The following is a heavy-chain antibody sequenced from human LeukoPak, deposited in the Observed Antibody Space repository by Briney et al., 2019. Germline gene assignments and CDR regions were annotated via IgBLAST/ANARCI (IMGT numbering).Heavy chain of an antibody. J-gene: IGHJ4*02. Sequence: SETLSLTCSVSGDSVSSGSFYWSWIRQPPGTGLEWIGFIYYGGNTNYNSSLKSRVTMSVDTSKNQFSLKLSSVTAADTAVYCCARDGMTTMIPDYWGQGTLVTVSS. CDR2: IYYGGNT. D-gene: IGHD4-17*01. V-gene: IGHV4-61*01. CDR1: GDSVSSGSFY. CDR3: ARDGMTTMIPDY.